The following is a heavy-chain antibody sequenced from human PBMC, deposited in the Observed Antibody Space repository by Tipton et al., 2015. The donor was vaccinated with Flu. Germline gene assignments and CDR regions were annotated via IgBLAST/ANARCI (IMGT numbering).Heavy chain of an antibody. CDR3: ARRAGYCSSTSCYPVIGDY. J-gene: IGHJ4*02. CDR1: GGSISSSSYY. V-gene: IGHV4-39*01. CDR2: IYYSGST. Sequence: TLSLTCTVSGGSISSSSYYWGWIRQPPGKGLEWIGSIYYSGSTYYNPSLKSRVTISVDTSKNQFSLKLSSVTAADTAVYYCARRAGYCSSTSCYPVIGDYWGQGTLVTVSS. D-gene: IGHD2-2*01.